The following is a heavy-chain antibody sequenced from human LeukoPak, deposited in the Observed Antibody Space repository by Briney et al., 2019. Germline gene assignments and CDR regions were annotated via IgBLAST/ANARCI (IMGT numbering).Heavy chain of an antibody. D-gene: IGHD6-13*01. V-gene: IGHV4-61*01. CDR2: IYYSGST. J-gene: IGHJ2*01. Sequence: SETLSLTCTVSGGSVSSGSYYWSWIRQPPGKGLEWIGYIYYSGSTNYNPSLKSRVTISLNTSKNQFSLKLSSVTAADTAVYHCAGFRQQLENWYFDLWGRGTLVTVSS. CDR1: GGSVSSGSYY. CDR3: AGFRQQLENWYFDL.